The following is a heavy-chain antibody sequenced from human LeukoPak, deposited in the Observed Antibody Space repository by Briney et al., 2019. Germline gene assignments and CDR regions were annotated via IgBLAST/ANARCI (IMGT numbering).Heavy chain of an antibody. D-gene: IGHD2-21*02. CDR2: IWYDGSNK. CDR3: TANFDF. V-gene: IGHV3-33*01. Sequence: PGKGLEWVAVIWYDGSNKYYADSLKGLFTISRDNSKDSLYVQMNSLRAEDTAMYYCTANFDFWGQGTLVTVSS. J-gene: IGHJ4*02.